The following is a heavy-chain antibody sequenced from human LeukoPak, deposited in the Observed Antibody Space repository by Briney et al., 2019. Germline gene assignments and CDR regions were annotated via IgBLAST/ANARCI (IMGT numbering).Heavy chain of an antibody. J-gene: IGHJ4*02. CDR2: IYYSGST. Sequence: SETLSLTCTVSGGSIRSYYWSWIRQPPGKGLEWVGYIYYSGSTNYNPSLKSRVSISVDTSKNQFSLKLSSVTAADTAVYYCARTGSTVTMLYPFDHWGQGTLVTVSS. CDR3: ARTGSTVTMLYPFDH. D-gene: IGHD4-17*01. V-gene: IGHV4-59*01. CDR1: GGSIRSYY.